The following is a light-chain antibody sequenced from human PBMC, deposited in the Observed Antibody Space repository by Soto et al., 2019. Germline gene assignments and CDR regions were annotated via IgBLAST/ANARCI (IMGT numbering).Light chain of an antibody. CDR1: SSNFGAGYD. CDR3: SSYTSSSTYV. Sequence: QSVLTQPPSVSGAPGQRVTVSCTGGSSNFGAGYDVHWYQQLPGAAPQLLIYSNSNRPSGVPDRFSGSKSSTSASLAIAGLQAEDEADYYCSSYTSSSTYVFGTGTKVTVL. CDR2: SNS. J-gene: IGLJ1*01. V-gene: IGLV1-40*01.